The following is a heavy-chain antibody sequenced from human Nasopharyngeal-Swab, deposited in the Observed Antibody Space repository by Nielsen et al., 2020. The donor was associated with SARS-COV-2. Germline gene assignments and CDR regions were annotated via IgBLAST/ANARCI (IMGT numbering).Heavy chain of an antibody. V-gene: IGHV3-30*18. CDR1: GFTFSSYG. CDR3: AKDASVYGIPSYFDY. Sequence: GESLKISCAASGFTFSSYGMHWVRQAPGKGLEWVAVISYDGSNKYYADSVKGRFTISRDNSKNTLYLQMNSLRAEDTAVFYCAKDASVYGIPSYFDYWGQGTLVTVSS. CDR2: ISYDGSNK. J-gene: IGHJ4*02. D-gene: IGHD2-8*01.